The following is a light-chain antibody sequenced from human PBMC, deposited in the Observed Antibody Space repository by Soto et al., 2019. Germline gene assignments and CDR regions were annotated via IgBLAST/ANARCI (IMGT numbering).Light chain of an antibody. CDR3: NSYTSSSTVI. V-gene: IGLV2-14*01. CDR1: SSDVGGYNY. J-gene: IGLJ2*01. Sequence: QSALTQPASVSGSPGQSIIISCTGTSSDVGGYNYVSWYQQHPGKAPKLIIYEVSNRPSGVSTRFSGSKSGNTASLTISGLQAEDEADYYCNSYTSSSTVIFGGGTKLTVL. CDR2: EVS.